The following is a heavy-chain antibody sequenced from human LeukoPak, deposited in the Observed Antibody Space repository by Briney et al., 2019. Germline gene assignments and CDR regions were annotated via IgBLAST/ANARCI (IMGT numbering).Heavy chain of an antibody. Sequence: PGGSLRLSCAASGFTFSSYWMSWVRQAPGKGLERVANIKQDGSEKYYVDSVKGRFTISRDNAKNSLYLQMNSLRAEDTAVYYCGSASHSAFDIWGQGTTVTVSS. CDR2: IKQDGSEK. V-gene: IGHV3-7*01. D-gene: IGHD1-26*01. CDR3: GSASHSAFDI. CDR1: GFTFSSYW. J-gene: IGHJ3*02.